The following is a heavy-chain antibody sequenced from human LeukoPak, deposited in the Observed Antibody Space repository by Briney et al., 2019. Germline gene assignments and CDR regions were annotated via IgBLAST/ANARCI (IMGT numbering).Heavy chain of an antibody. CDR3: ARDDSYSSSWYMSYYYYGMDV. CDR2: ISSSSSYI. V-gene: IGHV3-21*01. CDR1: GFTFSSYS. J-gene: IGHJ6*02. D-gene: IGHD6-13*01. Sequence: PGGSLRLSCAASGFTFSSYSMNWVRQAPGKGLEWVSSISSSSSYIYYADSVKGRFTISRDNAKNSLYLQMNSLRAEDTAVYYCARDDSYSSSWYMSYYYYGMDVWGQGTTVTVSS.